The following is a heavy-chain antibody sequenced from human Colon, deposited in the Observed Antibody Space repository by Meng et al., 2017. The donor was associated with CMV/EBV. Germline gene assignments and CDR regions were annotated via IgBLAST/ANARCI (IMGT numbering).Heavy chain of an antibody. CDR1: GYMCTRYN. D-gene: IGHD6-13*01. V-gene: IGHV7-4-1*02. CDR3: ATGSVAADGKGY. J-gene: IGHJ1*01. Sequence: CKASGYMCTRYNINWVRQAPGQWLEWMGYINPKTANPTYVQGFTGRFVFSLDTSVSTAYLQISSLEAEDTAVYYCATGSVAADGKGYWGQGTLVTVSS. CDR2: INPKTANP.